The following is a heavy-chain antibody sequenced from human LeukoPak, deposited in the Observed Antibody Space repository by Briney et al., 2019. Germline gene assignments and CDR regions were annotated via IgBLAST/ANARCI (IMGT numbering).Heavy chain of an antibody. CDR2: MNPNSGNT. J-gene: IGHJ5*02. Sequence: ASVKVSCKASGYTFTSYDINWVRQATGQGLEWMGWMNPNSGNTGYAQKFQGRVTMTRNTPISTAYMELSSLRSEDTAVYYCVVGYSGYDRDSWFDPWGQGTLVTVSS. D-gene: IGHD5-12*01. V-gene: IGHV1-8*01. CDR3: VVGYSGYDRDSWFDP. CDR1: GYTFTSYD.